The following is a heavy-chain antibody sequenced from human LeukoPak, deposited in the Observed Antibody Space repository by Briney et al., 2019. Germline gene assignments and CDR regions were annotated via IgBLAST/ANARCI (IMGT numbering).Heavy chain of an antibody. V-gene: IGHV4-30-4*08. Sequence: SETLSLTCTVSGGSISSGDYYWSWIRQPPGKGLEWIGYIYYSGSTYYNPSLKSRVTISVDTSKNQFSLKLSSVTAADTAVYYCARALVTMIVVDGLDYWGQGTLVTVSS. D-gene: IGHD3-22*01. CDR2: IYYSGST. CDR3: ARALVTMIVVDGLDY. J-gene: IGHJ4*02. CDR1: GGSISSGDYY.